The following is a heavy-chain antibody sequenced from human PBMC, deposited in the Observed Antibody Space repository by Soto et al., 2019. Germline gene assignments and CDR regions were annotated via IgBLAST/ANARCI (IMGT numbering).Heavy chain of an antibody. CDR3: ARDIRGYSRAIDY. V-gene: IGHV4-61*01. CDR1: GDAVSSGSYY. Sequence: SETLSLTCNVSGDAVSSGSYYWTWVRQPPGKGLEWIGNIYYSGTTNYNPSLQNRVTISIDTSKNQYSLKLTSVTAADAALYYCARDIRGYSRAIDYWGQGTQVTVSS. J-gene: IGHJ4*02. D-gene: IGHD5-12*01. CDR2: IYYSGTT.